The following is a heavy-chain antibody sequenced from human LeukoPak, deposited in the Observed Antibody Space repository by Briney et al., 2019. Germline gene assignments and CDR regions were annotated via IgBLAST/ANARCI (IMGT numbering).Heavy chain of an antibody. D-gene: IGHD2-2*02. CDR1: GGSFSGYY. J-gene: IGHJ5*02. Sequence: PSETLSLTCAVYGGSFSGYYWSWIRQPPGKGLEWIGEINHSGSTNYNPSLKSRVTISVDTSKNQFSLKLSSVTAADTAVYYCARVGYCSSTSCYSGWFDPWGQGTLVTVSS. CDR3: ARVGYCSSTSCYSGWFDP. CDR2: INHSGST. V-gene: IGHV4-34*01.